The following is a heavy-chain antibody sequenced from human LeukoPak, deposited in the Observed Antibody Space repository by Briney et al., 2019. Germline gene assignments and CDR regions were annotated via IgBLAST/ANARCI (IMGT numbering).Heavy chain of an antibody. J-gene: IGHJ4*02. Sequence: GGSLRLSCAASGFTFSSYAMSWVRQAPGKGLEWVPAISGSGGSTYYADSVKGRFTISRDNSKNTLYLQMNSLRAEDTAVYYCAKASWYYYGSGSYYNPFDYWGQGTLVTVSS. V-gene: IGHV3-23*01. D-gene: IGHD3-10*01. CDR3: AKASWYYYGSGSYYNPFDY. CDR1: GFTFSSYA. CDR2: ISGSGGST.